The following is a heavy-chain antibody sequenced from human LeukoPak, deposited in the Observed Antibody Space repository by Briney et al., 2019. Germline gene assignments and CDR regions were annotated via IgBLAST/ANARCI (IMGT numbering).Heavy chain of an antibody. CDR1: GYTFTGYY. D-gene: IGHD4-17*01. V-gene: IGHV1-2*02. CDR3: ARDTPTVTTYLV. CDR2: INPNSGGT. Sequence: ASVKVSCKASGYTFTGYYMHWVRQAPGQGLEWMGWINPNSGGTNYAQKFQGRVTMTRDTSISTAYMELSRLRPDDTAVYYCARDTPTVTTYLVWGQGTLVTVSS. J-gene: IGHJ4*02.